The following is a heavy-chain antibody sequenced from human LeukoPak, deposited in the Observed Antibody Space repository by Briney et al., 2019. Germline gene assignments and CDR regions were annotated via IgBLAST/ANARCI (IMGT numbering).Heavy chain of an antibody. J-gene: IGHJ4*02. D-gene: IGHD4-23*01. V-gene: IGHV4-31*03. CDR1: GGSISSGVYY. CDR3: ARASYGGNSKIVDY. Sequence: SETLSLTCTVSGGSISSGVYYWSWIRQHPGRGLEWIGYIYYSGSTYYNPSLKSRVTISVDTSKNQFSLKLSSVTAADTAVYYCARASYGGNSKIVDYWGQGTLVTVSS. CDR2: IYYSGST.